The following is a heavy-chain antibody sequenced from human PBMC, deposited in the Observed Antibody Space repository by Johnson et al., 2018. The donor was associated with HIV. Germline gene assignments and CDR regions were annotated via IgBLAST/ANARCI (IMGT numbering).Heavy chain of an antibody. V-gene: IGHV3-30-3*01. CDR2: ISYDGSNK. D-gene: IGHD1-1*01. Sequence: QVQLVESGGGVVQPGRSLRLSCAASGFTFNNYAMHWVRQAPGKGLEWVAVISYDGSNKYYADSVKGRCTIYRDNCKNSLYLQMNSLRADDTALYYCARDNPYTTAMGMGGAFDILGQGTMVTVSS. CDR3: ARDNPYTTAMGMGGAFDI. CDR1: GFTFNNYA. J-gene: IGHJ3*02.